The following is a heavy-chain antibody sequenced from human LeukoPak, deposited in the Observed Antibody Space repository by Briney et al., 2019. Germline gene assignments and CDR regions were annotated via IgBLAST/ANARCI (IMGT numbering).Heavy chain of an antibody. Sequence: GGSLRLSCAASGFTFSSYAMTWVRQAPGKGLEWVSGISSSGGSTYYADSVKGRFTISRDHSKNTLYLQMNSLRAEDTAVYYCAKGYYGSGSYLVDYWGQGTLVTVSS. CDR1: GFTFSSYA. CDR3: AKGYYGSGSYLVDY. J-gene: IGHJ4*02. CDR2: ISSSGGST. D-gene: IGHD3-10*01. V-gene: IGHV3-23*01.